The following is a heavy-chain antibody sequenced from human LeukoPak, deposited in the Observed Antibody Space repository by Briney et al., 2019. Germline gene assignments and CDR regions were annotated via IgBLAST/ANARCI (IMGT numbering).Heavy chain of an antibody. J-gene: IGHJ4*02. Sequence: GGSLRLSCAASGFTVSTNYMNWVRQAPGKGLEWVSVVYSGGSTYYAGSVKGRFTISRDNSKNTVYLQMNSLRAEDTAVYYCARGYDYGDYFDYWGQGTLVTASA. V-gene: IGHV3-53*01. CDR2: VYSGGST. CDR1: GFTVSTNY. D-gene: IGHD4-17*01. CDR3: ARGYDYGDYFDY.